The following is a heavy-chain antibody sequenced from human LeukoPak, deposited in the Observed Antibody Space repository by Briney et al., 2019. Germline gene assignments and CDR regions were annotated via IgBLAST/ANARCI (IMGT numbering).Heavy chain of an antibody. CDR1: GYTFTGYY. J-gene: IGHJ4*02. Sequence: GASVKVSCMSSGYTFTGYYMHWVRQAPGQGLEWMGWINPNSGDTNSAQKFKGRVSITRDTSINTAYMELSRLRSDDTAIYFCARGADSDFWSGYYSYFDFWGQGTLVTVSS. CDR2: INPNSGDT. CDR3: ARGADSDFWSGYYSYFDF. D-gene: IGHD3-3*01. V-gene: IGHV1-2*02.